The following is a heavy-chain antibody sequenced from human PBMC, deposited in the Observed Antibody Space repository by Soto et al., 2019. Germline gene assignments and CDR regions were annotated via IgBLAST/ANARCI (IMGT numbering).Heavy chain of an antibody. D-gene: IGHD5-18*01. J-gene: IGHJ4*02. V-gene: IGHV1-18*01. CDR2: INAYNGNT. CDR1: GYTFTSYG. CDR3: ARDVGYGLIDY. Sequence: QVQLVQSGAEVKKPGASVKVSCKASGYTFTSYGISWVRQAPGQGLEWMGWINAYNGNTNYAQKLQGRVTMTTDTATSAACMERRSLRSDDTAVYYCARDVGYGLIDYWGQGTLVTVSS.